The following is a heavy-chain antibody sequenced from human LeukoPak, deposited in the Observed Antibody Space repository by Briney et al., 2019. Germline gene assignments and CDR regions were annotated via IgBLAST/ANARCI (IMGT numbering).Heavy chain of an antibody. J-gene: IGHJ4*02. D-gene: IGHD1-26*01. CDR1: GYSISSGYY. CDR2: IYHSGST. CDR3: ARDGIPDY. Sequence: SETLSLTCTVSGYSISSGYYWGWIRQPPGKGLEWIGSIYHSGSTYYNPSLKSRVTISVDTSKNQFSLKLSSVTAADTAVYYCARDGIPDYWGQGTLVTVSS. V-gene: IGHV4-38-2*02.